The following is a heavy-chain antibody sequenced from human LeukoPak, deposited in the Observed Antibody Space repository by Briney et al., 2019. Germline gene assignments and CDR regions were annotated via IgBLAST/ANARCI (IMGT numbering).Heavy chain of an antibody. J-gene: IGHJ4*02. Sequence: ASVKVSCKASGYTFTSYDINWARQATGQGLEWMGWMNPNSGNTGYAQKFQGRVTMTRNTSISTAYMELSSLRSEDTAVYYCARGFIRGNSIDYWGQGTLVTVSS. D-gene: IGHD2/OR15-2a*01. CDR3: ARGFIRGNSIDY. V-gene: IGHV1-8*01. CDR1: GYTFTSYD. CDR2: MNPNSGNT.